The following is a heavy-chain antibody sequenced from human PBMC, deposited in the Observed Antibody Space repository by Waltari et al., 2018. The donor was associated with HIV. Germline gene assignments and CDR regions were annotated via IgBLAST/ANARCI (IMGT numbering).Heavy chain of an antibody. Sequence: QVQLQESGPGLVKPSETLSLTCTVPGGFLSIYYWSWIRQPPGKGLEWIGYMYYSGSTNYNPSLKSRVTISVDTSKNQFSLKLSSVTAADTAVYYCARGIYGDISGDMDVWGQGTTVTVSS. V-gene: IGHV4-59*01. J-gene: IGHJ6*02. CDR1: GGFLSIYY. CDR3: ARGIYGDISGDMDV. CDR2: MYYSGST. D-gene: IGHD3-3*01.